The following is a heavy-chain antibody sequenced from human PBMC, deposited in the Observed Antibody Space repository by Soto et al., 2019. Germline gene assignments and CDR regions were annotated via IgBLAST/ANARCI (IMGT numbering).Heavy chain of an antibody. CDR3: AREVGDGEFSAALLD. CDR2: IITLFGTS. CDR1: GGTFSSHS. Sequence: VQLMQSGAEVKKPGSSVKVSCKASGGTFSSHSINWVRQAPGQGLEWMGGIITLFGTSNYAQNFQGRVTITADQSTSTAYRELNSLTSDDTAVYYCAREVGDGEFSAALLDWGQRTQVTVSS. J-gene: IGHJ4*02. D-gene: IGHD2-21*01. V-gene: IGHV1-69*01.